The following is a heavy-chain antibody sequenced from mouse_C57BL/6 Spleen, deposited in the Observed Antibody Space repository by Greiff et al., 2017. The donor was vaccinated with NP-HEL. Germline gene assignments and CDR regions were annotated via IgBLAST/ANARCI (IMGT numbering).Heavy chain of an antibody. Sequence: QVQLQQPGAELVMPGASVKLSCKASGYTFTSYWMHWVKQRPGQGLEWIGEIDPSDSYTNYNQKFKGKSTLTVDKSSSTAYMQLSSLTSEDSAVYYCARRGYDYAFAYWGQGTLVTVSA. V-gene: IGHV1-69*01. CDR3: ARRGYDYAFAY. J-gene: IGHJ3*01. CDR2: IDPSDSYT. CDR1: GYTFTSYW. D-gene: IGHD2-4*01.